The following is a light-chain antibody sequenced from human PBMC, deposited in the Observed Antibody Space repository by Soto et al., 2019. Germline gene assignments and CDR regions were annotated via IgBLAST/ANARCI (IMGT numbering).Light chain of an antibody. V-gene: IGKV1-5*03. CDR1: QNINTW. CDR2: KAS. J-gene: IGKJ4*01. Sequence: DIPMTQSPSTLSASVGDRVTITCRASQNINTWLAWYQQKPGKAPYLLIYKASNLQSGVPSRFRGSASGTEFTLTISSLQPDDIATYYCQQYETYPLTYGGGTKVEI. CDR3: QQYETYPLT.